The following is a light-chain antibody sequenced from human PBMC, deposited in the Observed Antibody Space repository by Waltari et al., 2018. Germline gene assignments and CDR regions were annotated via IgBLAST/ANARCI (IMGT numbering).Light chain of an antibody. CDR1: QSVRSDL. J-gene: IGKJ3*01. CDR3: QQYGGSPEGFT. Sequence: EVVLTQSPGTLSSSPGERATLSCRASQSVRSDLLAWYQQKPGRAPRLLIYATSSRATGIPDRFSGSGFGTDFTLTISRLEAEDFAVYYCQQYGGSPEGFTFGPGTTVDFK. V-gene: IGKV3-20*01. CDR2: ATS.